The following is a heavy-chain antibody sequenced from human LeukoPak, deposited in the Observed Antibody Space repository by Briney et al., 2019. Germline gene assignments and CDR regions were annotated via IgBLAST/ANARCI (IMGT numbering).Heavy chain of an antibody. CDR2: IRYDGSNK. V-gene: IGHV3-30*02. CDR1: GFTFSSYG. Sequence: GGSLRLSCAASGFTFSSYGMHWVRQAPGKGLEWVAFIRYDGSNKYYADSVKGRFTISRDNSKNTLYLQMNSLRAEDTAVYYCLRDYCTCTSCHPFDYWGQGTLVNVSS. D-gene: IGHD2-2*01. CDR3: LRDYCTCTSCHPFDY. J-gene: IGHJ4*01.